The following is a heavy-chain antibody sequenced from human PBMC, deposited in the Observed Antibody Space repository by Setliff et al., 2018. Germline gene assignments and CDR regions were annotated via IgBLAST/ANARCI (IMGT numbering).Heavy chain of an antibody. J-gene: IGHJ4*02. V-gene: IGHV4-34*01. CDR3: ARDMGQPYYFES. CDR2: INHYGST. CDR1: DGSFSDYY. Sequence: PSETLSLTCAVFDGSFSDYYWSWIRQPPGEGLEWIGEINHYGSTKYKSSLRSRVTMSVDTSKRQFSLKLGSATAADTAVYYCARDMGQPYYFESWGLGTLVTVSS. D-gene: IGHD1-1*01.